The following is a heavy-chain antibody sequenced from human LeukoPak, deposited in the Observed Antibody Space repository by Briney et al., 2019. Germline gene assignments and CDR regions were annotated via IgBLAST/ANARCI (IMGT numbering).Heavy chain of an antibody. CDR1: GGSFSGCY. D-gene: IGHD5-12*01. J-gene: IGHJ4*02. CDR3: ARGLYSGYADYFDY. CDR2: INHSGST. Sequence: SETLSLTCAVYGGSFSGCYWSWIRQPPGKGLEWIGEINHSGSTNYNPSLKSRVTISVDTSKIQFSLKLSSVTAADTAVYYCARGLYSGYADYFDYWGQGTLVTVSS. V-gene: IGHV4-34*01.